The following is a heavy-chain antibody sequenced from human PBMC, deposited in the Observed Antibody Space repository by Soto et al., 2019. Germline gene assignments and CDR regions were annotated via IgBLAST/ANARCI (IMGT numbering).Heavy chain of an antibody. V-gene: IGHV4-34*01. CDR2: INHSGST. Sequence: SETLSLTCAVYGGSFSGYYWSWIRQPPGKGLEWIGEINHSGSTNYNPSLKSRVTISVDTSKNQLSLKLSSVTAADTAVYYCARGRGYCSGGSCHNWFDPWGQGTLVTVSS. CDR1: GGSFSGYY. CDR3: ARGRGYCSGGSCHNWFDP. D-gene: IGHD2-15*01. J-gene: IGHJ5*02.